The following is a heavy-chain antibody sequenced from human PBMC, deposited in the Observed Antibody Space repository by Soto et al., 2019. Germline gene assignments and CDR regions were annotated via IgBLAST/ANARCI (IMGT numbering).Heavy chain of an antibody. J-gene: IGHJ4*02. V-gene: IGHV4-31*03. CDR1: GGSISSGGYY. Sequence: QVQPQESGPGLVKPSQTLSLTCTVSGGSISSGGYYWSWIRQHPGKGLEWIGYIYYSGSTYYNPSLKSRVTISVDTSKNQFSLKLSSVTAADTAVYYCARLLMPDYDILTGPTLDYWGQGTLVTVSS. CDR3: ARLLMPDYDILTGPTLDY. D-gene: IGHD3-9*01. CDR2: IYYSGST.